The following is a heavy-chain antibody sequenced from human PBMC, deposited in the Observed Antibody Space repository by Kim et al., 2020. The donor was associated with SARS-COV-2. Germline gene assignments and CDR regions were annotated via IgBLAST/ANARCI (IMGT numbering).Heavy chain of an antibody. D-gene: IGHD5-18*01. Sequence: YSQKFQGRVTITRDTSASTAYMELSSLRSEDTAVYYCARVRIQLWSTFDYWGQGTLVTVSS. J-gene: IGHJ4*02. V-gene: IGHV1-3*01. CDR3: ARVRIQLWSTFDY.